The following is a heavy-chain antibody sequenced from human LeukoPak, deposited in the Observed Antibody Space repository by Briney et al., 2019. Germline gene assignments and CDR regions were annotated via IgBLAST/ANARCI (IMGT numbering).Heavy chain of an antibody. CDR2: INPNSGGT. J-gene: IGHJ1*01. CDR1: GYTFTGYY. Sequence: ASVKVSCKASGYTFTGYYMHWVRQAPGQGLEWMGWINPNSGGTNYAQKFQGRVTMTRDTSISTAYMELSRLRSDDTAVYYCARDSTYYDFWSGSSADFQHWGQGTLVTVSS. D-gene: IGHD3-3*01. V-gene: IGHV1-2*02. CDR3: ARDSTYYDFWSGSSADFQH.